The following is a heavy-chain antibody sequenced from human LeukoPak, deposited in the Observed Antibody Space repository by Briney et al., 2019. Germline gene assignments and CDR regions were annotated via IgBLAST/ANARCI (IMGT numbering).Heavy chain of an antibody. J-gene: IGHJ6*01. CDR2: ISGSNTYT. Sequence: TGGSLRLSCPASGFTFSTFSMNWVRQSPGKGLEWLSSISGSNTYTYYADSVKGRFTVSRDNAKNSFYLQMTSLRADDTAVYYWARAEYSSSFSGSDAWGQATTVTVSS. CDR1: GFTFSTFS. CDR3: ARAEYSSSFSGSDA. D-gene: IGHD6-13*01. V-gene: IGHV3-21*01.